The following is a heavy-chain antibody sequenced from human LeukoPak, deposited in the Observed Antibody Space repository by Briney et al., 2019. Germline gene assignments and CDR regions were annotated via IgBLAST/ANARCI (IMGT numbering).Heavy chain of an antibody. J-gene: IGHJ6*02. CDR3: ARGGWSLQYGMDV. Sequence: SVKVSCKASGGTFSSYAISWVRQAPGQGLEWMGGIIPIFGTANYAQKFQGRVTITTDESTSTAYMELSSLRSEDTAVYYCARGGWSLQYGMDVWGQGTTVTVSS. CDR1: GGTFSSYA. D-gene: IGHD6-19*01. CDR2: IIPIFGTA. V-gene: IGHV1-69*05.